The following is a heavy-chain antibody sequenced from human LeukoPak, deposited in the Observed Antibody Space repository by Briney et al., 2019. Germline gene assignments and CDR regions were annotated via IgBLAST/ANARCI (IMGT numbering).Heavy chain of an antibody. CDR3: AKAVRGYAPHLYYFDY. J-gene: IGHJ4*02. V-gene: IGHV3-53*01. D-gene: IGHD5-12*01. Sequence: GGSLRLSCAASGFIVSLNYMSWVRQAPGKGLEWVSSFYSGGATHYADSEKGRFTISRDISENTVYLQMNSLTAEDTAVYYCAKAVRGYAPHLYYFDYWGQGTRVTVSS. CDR2: FYSGGAT. CDR1: GFIVSLNY.